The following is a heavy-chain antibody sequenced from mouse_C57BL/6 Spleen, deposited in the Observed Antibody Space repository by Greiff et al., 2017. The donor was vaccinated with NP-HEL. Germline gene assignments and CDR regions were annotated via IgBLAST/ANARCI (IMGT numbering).Heavy chain of an antibody. CDR3: ARGDYYYGSPYWYFDV. J-gene: IGHJ1*03. Sequence: QVQLQQSGAELARPGASVKMSCKASGYTFTSYTMHWVKQRPGQGLEWIGYINPSSGYTKYNQKFKDKATLTADKSSSTAYMQLSSLTSEDSAVYYCARGDYYYGSPYWYFDVWGTGTTVTVSS. V-gene: IGHV1-4*01. CDR2: INPSSGYT. D-gene: IGHD1-1*01. CDR1: GYTFTSYT.